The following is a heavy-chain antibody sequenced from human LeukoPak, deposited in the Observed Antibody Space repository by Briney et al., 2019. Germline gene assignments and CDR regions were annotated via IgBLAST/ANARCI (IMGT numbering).Heavy chain of an antibody. V-gene: IGHV4-39*01. J-gene: IGHJ3*02. D-gene: IGHD6-19*01. CDR1: GGSISSSSYY. CDR2: IHYSGST. CDR3: ARRGRSSGWYTKDAFDI. Sequence: SETLSLTCTVSGGSISSSSYYWGWIRQPPGKGLEWIGSIHYSGSTYYNPSLKSRVTISVDTSKNQFSLKLSSVTAADTAVYYCARRGRSSGWYTKDAFDIWGQGTMVTVSS.